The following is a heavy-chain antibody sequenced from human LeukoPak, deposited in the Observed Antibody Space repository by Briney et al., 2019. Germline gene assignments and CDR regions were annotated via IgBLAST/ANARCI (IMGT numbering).Heavy chain of an antibody. Sequence: SVKVSCKASGGTFSSYAISWVRQAPGQGLEWMGGIIPIFGTANYAQKFQGRVTITADESTSTAYMELSSLRSEDTAVYYCARDPLGGGCSTNGEFDPWGQGTLVTVSS. V-gene: IGHV1-69*01. J-gene: IGHJ5*02. CDR2: IIPIFGTA. CDR1: GGTFSSYA. D-gene: IGHD2-2*01. CDR3: ARDPLGGGCSTNGEFDP.